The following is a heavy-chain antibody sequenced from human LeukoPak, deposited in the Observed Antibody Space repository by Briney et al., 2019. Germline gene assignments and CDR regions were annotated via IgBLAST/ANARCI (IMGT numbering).Heavy chain of an antibody. CDR3: AKGIKWELPFDY. V-gene: IGHV3-23*01. CDR2: ISGSGGST. CDR1: GFTFSDYA. D-gene: IGHD1-26*01. Sequence: GGSLRLSCAASGFTFSDYAMSWFRQAPGKGLEWVSAISGSGGSTYYADSVKGRFTISRDNSKNTLYLQMNSLRAEDTAVYYCAKGIKWELPFDYWGQGTLVTVSS. J-gene: IGHJ4*02.